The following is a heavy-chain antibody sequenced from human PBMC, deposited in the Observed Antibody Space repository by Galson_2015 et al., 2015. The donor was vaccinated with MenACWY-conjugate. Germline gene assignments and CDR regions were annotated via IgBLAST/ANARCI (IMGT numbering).Heavy chain of an antibody. J-gene: IGHJ3*02. CDR3: ARHGGYTNGAEKYPLTDPVDI. CDR2: IYPGDSES. Sequence: QSGAEVKKPGESLKISCKGSGYSFSTYWIGWVRQMPGKGLEWMGIIYPGDSESRYSPSLQGQVTISADKSISTAYLQWSSLKASDTAMYYCARHGGYTNGAEKYPLTDPVDISGQGTMVTVSS. CDR1: GYSFSTYW. D-gene: IGHD2-8*01. V-gene: IGHV5-51*01.